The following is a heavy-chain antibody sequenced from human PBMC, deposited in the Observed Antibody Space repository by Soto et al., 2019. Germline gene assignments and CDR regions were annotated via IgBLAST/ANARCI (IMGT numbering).Heavy chain of an antibody. CDR3: ARDLGGWPDY. CDR1: GYTFTSYD. CDR2: INAGNGNT. Sequence: ASVKVSCKASGYTFTSYDINWVRQAPGQKLEWMGWINAGNGNTKYSQKFQVRVTITRDTSASTAYMELSNLRSEDTAVYYCARDLGGWPDYWGQGTLVTVPQ. J-gene: IGHJ4*02. D-gene: IGHD2-15*01. V-gene: IGHV1-3*01.